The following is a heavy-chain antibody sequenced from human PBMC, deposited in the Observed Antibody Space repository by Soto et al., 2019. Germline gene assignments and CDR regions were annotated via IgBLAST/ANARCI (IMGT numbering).Heavy chain of an antibody. D-gene: IGHD4-4*01. CDR1: GFTFSSYA. V-gene: IGHV3-23*01. CDR3: AKDESRRNRRYFDL. CDR2: ISGSGGST. Sequence: PXVSLRLSCAASGFTFSSYAMHWVRQAPGKGLEWVSVISGSGGSTYYADSVKGRFTISRDNSKSTLYLQMNSLRAEDTAVYYCAKDESRRNRRYFDLWGRGTLVTVSS. J-gene: IGHJ2*01.